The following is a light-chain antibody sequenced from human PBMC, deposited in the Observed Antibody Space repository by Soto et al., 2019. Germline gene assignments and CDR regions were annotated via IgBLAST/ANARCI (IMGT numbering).Light chain of an antibody. CDR1: QGVRSSN. V-gene: IGKV3D-20*02. CDR2: DAS. CDR3: QQRHMWPIT. Sequence: EIVLTQSPGALSLSPGERATLACRASQGVRSSNLAWFQQKPGQAPRLLIFDASFRATGIPDRFSGSGSGTDFTLTISSLEPEDSAVYYCQQRHMWPITFGQGTRLEIK. J-gene: IGKJ5*01.